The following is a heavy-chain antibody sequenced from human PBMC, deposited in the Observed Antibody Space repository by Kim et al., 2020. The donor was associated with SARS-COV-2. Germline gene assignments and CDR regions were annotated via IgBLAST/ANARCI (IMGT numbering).Heavy chain of an antibody. J-gene: IGHJ4*02. V-gene: IGHV4-59*01. D-gene: IGHD1-20*01. CDR3: ARDRITGVFDY. Sequence: SETLSLTCTVSGGSISSYYWSWIRQPPGKGLEWIGYIYYSGSTNYNPSLKSRVTISVDTSKNQFSLKLSSVTAADTAVYYCARDRITGVFDYWGQGTLVTVSS. CDR1: GGSISSYY. CDR2: IYYSGST.